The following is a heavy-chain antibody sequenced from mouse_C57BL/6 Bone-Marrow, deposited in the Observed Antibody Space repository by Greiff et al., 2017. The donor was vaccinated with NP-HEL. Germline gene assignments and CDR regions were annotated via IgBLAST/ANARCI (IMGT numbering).Heavy chain of an antibody. J-gene: IGHJ1*03. CDR1: EYEFPSHD. D-gene: IGHD2-4*01. V-gene: IGHV5-2*01. CDR2: INSDGGST. CDR3: ARRGYDYDCGWYFDV. Sequence: EVMLVESGGGLVQPGESLKLSCESNEYEFPSHDMSWVRKTPEKRLELVAAINSDGGSTYYPDTMERRFIISRDNTKKTLYLQMSSLRSEDTALYYCARRGYDYDCGWYFDVWGTGTTVTVSS.